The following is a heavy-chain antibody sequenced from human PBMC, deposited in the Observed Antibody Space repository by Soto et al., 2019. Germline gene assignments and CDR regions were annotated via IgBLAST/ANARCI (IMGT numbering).Heavy chain of an antibody. CDR2: IYSGGST. CDR3: ARDFYYYGSVPMGGYFDY. V-gene: IGHV3-66*01. CDR1: GLTVSSNY. J-gene: IGHJ4*02. D-gene: IGHD3-10*01. Sequence: EVQLVESGGGLVQPGGSLRLSCAASGLTVSSNYMSWVRQAPGKGLEWVSVIYSGGSTYYADSVKGRFTISRDNSTNTLYLQMNRVRAEDTAVYYCARDFYYYGSVPMGGYFDYWGQGTLVTVSS.